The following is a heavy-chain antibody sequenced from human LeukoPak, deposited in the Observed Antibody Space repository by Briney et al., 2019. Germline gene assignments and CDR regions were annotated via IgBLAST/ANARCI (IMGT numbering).Heavy chain of an antibody. D-gene: IGHD3-22*01. CDR2: TYYSGST. CDR1: GGSISSYY. J-gene: IGHJ4*01. Sequence: PSETLSLTCTASGGSISSYYWNWIRQPPGKGLEWIGYTYYSGSTNYNPSLKSRVTISVDTSKNQFSLKLSSVTAADTAVYYCTRGADSSGYYSTFYFDYWGHGTLVTVSS. V-gene: IGHV4-59*01. CDR3: TRGADSSGYYSTFYFDY.